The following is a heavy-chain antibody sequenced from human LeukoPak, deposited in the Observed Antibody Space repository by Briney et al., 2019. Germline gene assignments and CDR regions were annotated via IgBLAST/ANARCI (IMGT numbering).Heavy chain of an antibody. J-gene: IGHJ4*02. D-gene: IGHD4-17*01. CDR3: ATTTVTTDPYYFDS. Sequence: SETLSLTCAVYGGSFSGYYWSWIRQPPGKGLEWIWEINHSGSTNYNPSLKSRVTISVDTSKNQFSLKLSSVTAADTAVYYCATTTVTTDPYYFDSWGQGTLVTVSS. V-gene: IGHV4-34*01. CDR2: INHSGST. CDR1: GGSFSGYY.